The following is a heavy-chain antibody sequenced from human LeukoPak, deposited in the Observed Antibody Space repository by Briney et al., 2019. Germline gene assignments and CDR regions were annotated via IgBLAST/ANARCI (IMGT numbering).Heavy chain of an antibody. CDR1: GGTFSSYA. V-gene: IGHV3-30*04. CDR2: ISYDGSNK. D-gene: IGHD6-13*01. J-gene: IGHJ4*02. CDR3: ARDDAIAAAVDY. Sequence: SCKASGGTFSSYAMHWVRQAPGKGLEWVAVISYDGSNKYYADSVKGRFTISRDNSKNTLYLQMNSLRAEDTAVYYCARDDAIAAAVDYWGQGTLVTVSS.